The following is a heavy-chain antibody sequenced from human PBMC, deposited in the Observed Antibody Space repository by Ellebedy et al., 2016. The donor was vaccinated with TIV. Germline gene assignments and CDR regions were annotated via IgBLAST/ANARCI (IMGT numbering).Heavy chain of an antibody. D-gene: IGHD3-3*01. V-gene: IGHV1-46*01. Sequence: AASVKVSCKASGYTFTNYYIHWARQAPGQGLEWMGMINPSGGSTTYALKFRGRVTMTKDTSTSTLNMELSRLRFEDTAVYYCARSLEWLPGDYWGQGTLVTVSS. CDR2: INPSGGST. J-gene: IGHJ4*02. CDR3: ARSLEWLPGDY. CDR1: GYTFTNYY.